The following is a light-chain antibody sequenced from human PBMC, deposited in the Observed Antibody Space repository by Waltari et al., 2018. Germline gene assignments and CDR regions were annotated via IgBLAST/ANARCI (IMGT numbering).Light chain of an antibody. CDR3: QQYNRWPPIT. CDR1: QSVTSN. V-gene: IGKV3-15*01. J-gene: IGKJ5*01. CDR2: EVS. Sequence: EIVMTQSPATLSVSPGERATLSCRASQSVTSNLAWYQQKPGQAPRLLIYEVSTRATGISARFSGSGSGTEFTLTISSLQSEDFAVYYCQQYNRWPPITFGQGTRLEIK.